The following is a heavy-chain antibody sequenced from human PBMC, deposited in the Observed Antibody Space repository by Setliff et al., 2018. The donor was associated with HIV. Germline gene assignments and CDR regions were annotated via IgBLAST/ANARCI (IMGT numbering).Heavy chain of an antibody. J-gene: IGHJ6*02. V-gene: IGHV3-30-3*01. D-gene: IGHD4-4*01. Sequence: PGGSLRLSCAASGFTFSNYAMHWVRQAPGKGLEWVAVISYDGSNKYYADSVKGRFTISRDNSKNTLYLQMNSLRAEDTAVDYCAREGLLVTTVGGAYWYHGMDVWGQGTTVTVSS. CDR1: GFTFSNYA. CDR2: ISYDGSNK. CDR3: AREGLLVTTVGGAYWYHGMDV.